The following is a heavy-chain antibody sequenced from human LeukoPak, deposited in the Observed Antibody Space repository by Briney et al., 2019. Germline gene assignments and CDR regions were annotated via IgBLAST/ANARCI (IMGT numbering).Heavy chain of an antibody. CDR2: IIPIFGTA. Sequence: SVKVSCKASGGTFSSYAISWVRQAPGQGLEWMGGIIPIFGTANYAQKFQGRVTMTRDTSISTAYMELSRLRSDDTAVYYCARDEFISVFLTYYYDSSGYRHWGQGTLVTVSS. D-gene: IGHD3-22*01. J-gene: IGHJ4*02. CDR1: GGTFSSYA. CDR3: ARDEFISVFLTYYYDSSGYRH. V-gene: IGHV1-69*05.